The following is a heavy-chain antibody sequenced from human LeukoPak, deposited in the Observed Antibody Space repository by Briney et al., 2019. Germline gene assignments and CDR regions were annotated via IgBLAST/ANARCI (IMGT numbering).Heavy chain of an antibody. CDR1: GFTFTSYG. CDR3: ARDNGEWRLNWFDH. J-gene: IGHJ5*02. D-gene: IGHD2-8*01. CDR2: IWDDGNNK. Sequence: GGSLRLSCAASGFTFTSYGMHWVRQAPGKGLDWVALIWDDGNNKYYADSVKGRFTISRDNSKNTLYMEMNSLRAEDTAVYYCARDNGEWRLNWFDHWGQGTLVTVSS. V-gene: IGHV3-33*01.